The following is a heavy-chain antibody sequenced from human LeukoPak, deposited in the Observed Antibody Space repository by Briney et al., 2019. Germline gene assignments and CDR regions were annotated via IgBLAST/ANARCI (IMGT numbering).Heavy chain of an antibody. J-gene: IGHJ4*02. CDR3: ERAEHYTYYYDNRGHFDY. CDR2: IYYSGST. Sequence: PSETLSLTCTVSGGSISSSSYYWGWIRQPPGKGLEWIGSIYYSGSTYYNPSLKSRVTISVDTSKNQFSLKLSSVTAADTAVYYCERAEHYTYYYDNRGHFDYWGQGTLAT. CDR1: GGSISSSSYY. V-gene: IGHV4-39*07. D-gene: IGHD3-22*01.